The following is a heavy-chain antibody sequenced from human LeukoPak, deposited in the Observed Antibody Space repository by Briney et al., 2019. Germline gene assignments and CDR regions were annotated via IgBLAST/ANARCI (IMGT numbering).Heavy chain of an antibody. D-gene: IGHD3-3*01. CDR1: GYTFTGYY. CDR2: INPNSGGT. Sequence: EASVTVSRKASGYTFTGYYMHWVRQAPGQGLEWMGWINPNSGGTKYAQKFQGRVSMTRDTSISTAYMELSRLRSDDTAVYYCARGGYDLWSGYRIDYWGQGTLVTVSS. V-gene: IGHV1-2*02. CDR3: ARGGYDLWSGYRIDY. J-gene: IGHJ4*02.